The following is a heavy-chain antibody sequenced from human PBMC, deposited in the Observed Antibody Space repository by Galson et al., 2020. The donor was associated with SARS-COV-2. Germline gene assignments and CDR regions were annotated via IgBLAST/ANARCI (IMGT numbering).Heavy chain of an antibody. CDR3: AVSGSYPYYYDYMDV. Sequence: GGSLRLSCAASGFTFSDYYMSWIRQAPGKGLEWVSYISSSGSTKYYADSVKGRFTISRDNAKNSLYLQMNSLRAEDTAVYYCAVSGSYPYYYDYMDVWGKGTTVTVSS. J-gene: IGHJ6*03. D-gene: IGHD1-26*01. V-gene: IGHV3-11*01. CDR1: GFTFSDYY. CDR2: ISSSGSTK.